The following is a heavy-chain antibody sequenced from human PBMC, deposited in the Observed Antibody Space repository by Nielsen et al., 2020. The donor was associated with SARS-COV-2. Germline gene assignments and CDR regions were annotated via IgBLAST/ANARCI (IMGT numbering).Heavy chain of an antibody. J-gene: IGHJ6*02. D-gene: IGHD2-2*01. CDR1: GFTFSSYA. CDR3: AKDKYQLLNYGMDV. CDR2: ISGSGGST. Sequence: GESLKISCAVSGFTFSSYAMSWVRQAPGKGLEWVSAISGSGGSTYYANSVKGRFTISRDNSKNTLYLQMNSLRAEDTAVYYCAKDKYQLLNYGMDVWGQGTTVTVSS. V-gene: IGHV3-23*01.